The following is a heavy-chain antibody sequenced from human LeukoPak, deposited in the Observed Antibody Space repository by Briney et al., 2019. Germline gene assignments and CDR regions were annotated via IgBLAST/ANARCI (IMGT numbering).Heavy chain of an antibody. CDR1: GVSISSGGYY. CDR3: ARDYCGSCQGAHYYYYGMDV. Sequence: SETLSLTCTVSGVSISSGGYYWSWLRQHPGKGLEWIGYIYYSGSTYYNPSLKSRVTISVDTSKNQFSLKLSSVTAADTAVYYCARDYCGSCQGAHYYYYGMDVWGQGTTVTVSS. D-gene: IGHD2-15*01. V-gene: IGHV4-31*03. CDR2: IYYSGST. J-gene: IGHJ6*02.